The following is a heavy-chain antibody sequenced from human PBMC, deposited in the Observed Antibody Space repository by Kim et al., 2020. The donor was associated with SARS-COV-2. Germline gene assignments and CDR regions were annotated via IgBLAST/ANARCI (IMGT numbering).Heavy chain of an antibody. CDR3: ARDRGHDYGDYYYYYGMDV. CDR1: GFTFSSYA. D-gene: IGHD4-17*01. Sequence: GGSLRLSCAASGFTFSSYAMHWVRQAPGKGLEWVAVISYDGSNKYYVDSVKGRFTISRDNSKNTLYLQMNSLRAEDTAVYYCARDRGHDYGDYYYYYGMDVWGQGTTVTVSS. CDR2: ISYDGSNK. V-gene: IGHV3-30*04. J-gene: IGHJ6*02.